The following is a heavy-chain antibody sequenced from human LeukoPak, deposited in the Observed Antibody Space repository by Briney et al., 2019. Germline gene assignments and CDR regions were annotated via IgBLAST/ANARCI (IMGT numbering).Heavy chain of an antibody. CDR3: ASLSGGNPVDY. J-gene: IGHJ4*02. D-gene: IGHD4-23*01. V-gene: IGHV3-64*01. CDR1: GFTFSSYA. Sequence: GGSLRLSCAASGFTFSSYAMHWVRQAPGKGLEYVSAISSKGGSTYYANSVKGRFTISRDNSKNTLYLQMGSLRAEDMAVYYCASLSGGNPVDYWGQGTLVTVSS. CDR2: ISSKGGST.